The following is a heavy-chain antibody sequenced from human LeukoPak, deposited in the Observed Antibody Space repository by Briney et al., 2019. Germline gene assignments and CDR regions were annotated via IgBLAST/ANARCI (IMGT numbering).Heavy chain of an antibody. Sequence: SQTLSLTCTVSGGSISSGGYYWSWIRQHPGKGLEWIGYIYYSGSTYYNPSLKSRVTISVDTSKNQFSLKLSSVTAADTAVYYCARVGEQQLDRWFDPWGQGTLVTVSS. CDR3: ARVGEQQLDRWFDP. J-gene: IGHJ5*02. CDR1: GGSISSGGYY. CDR2: IYYSGST. D-gene: IGHD6-13*01. V-gene: IGHV4-31*03.